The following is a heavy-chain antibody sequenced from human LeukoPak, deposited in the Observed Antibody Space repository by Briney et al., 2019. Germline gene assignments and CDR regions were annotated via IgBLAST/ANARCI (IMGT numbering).Heavy chain of an antibody. CDR3: ARLQYHIAAIN. CDR1: GGSISDNY. D-gene: IGHD6-6*01. V-gene: IGHV4-59*08. J-gene: IGHJ4*02. Sequence: PSETLSLTCTVSGGSISDNYWSRIRQPPGKGLEWIGYIYSSGSTNYNPSLKSRVTISVDTSKNQFSLKLSSVTAAGTAVYYCARLQYHIAAINWGQGTLVTVSS. CDR2: IYSSGST.